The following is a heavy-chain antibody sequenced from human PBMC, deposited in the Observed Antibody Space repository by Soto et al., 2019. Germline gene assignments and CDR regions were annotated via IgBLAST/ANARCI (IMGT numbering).Heavy chain of an antibody. D-gene: IGHD3-10*01. CDR3: TRAERFPRPWFDP. J-gene: IGHJ5*02. CDR1: SDSIGSYY. Sequence: SESLSLTGTVSSDSIGSYYWSWIRQPPGQGLEWIGYIYYTGSTNYNPSLKSRLTISLDTSNNQFSLKMTSVTAADTAMYFCTRAERFPRPWFDPWGQGTQVTVSS. CDR2: IYYTGST. V-gene: IGHV4-59*12.